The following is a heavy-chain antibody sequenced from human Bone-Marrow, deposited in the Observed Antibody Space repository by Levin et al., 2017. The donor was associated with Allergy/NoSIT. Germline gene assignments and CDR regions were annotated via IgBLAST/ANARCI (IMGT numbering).Heavy chain of an antibody. CDR3: ARDRMVGCSSTSCFHYYYYMDV. CDR1: GFTFSSYW. Sequence: GESLKISCAASGFTFSSYWMHWVRQAPGKGLVWVSRINSDGSSTSYADSVKGRFTISRDNAKNTLYLQMNSLRAEDTAVYYCARDRMVGCSSTSCFHYYYYMDVWGKGTTVTVSS. D-gene: IGHD2-2*01. J-gene: IGHJ6*03. V-gene: IGHV3-74*01. CDR2: INSDGSST.